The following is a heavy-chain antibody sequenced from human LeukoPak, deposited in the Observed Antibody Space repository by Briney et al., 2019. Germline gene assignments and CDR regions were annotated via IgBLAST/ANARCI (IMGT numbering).Heavy chain of an antibody. CDR3: ARQGAYYDYVWGSYRPYYFDY. D-gene: IGHD3-16*02. J-gene: IGHJ4*02. CDR1: GGSISSSSYY. V-gene: IGHV4-39*01. Sequence: SETLSLTCTVSGGSISSSSYYWGWIRQPPGKGLEWIGSIYYSGSTYYNPSLKSRVTISVDTSKNQFSLKLSSVTAADTAVYYCARQGAYYDYVWGSYRPYYFDYWGQETLVTVSS. CDR2: IYYSGST.